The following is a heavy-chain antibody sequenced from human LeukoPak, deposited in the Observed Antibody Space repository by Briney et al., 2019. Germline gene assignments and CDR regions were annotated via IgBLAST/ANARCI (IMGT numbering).Heavy chain of an antibody. Sequence: GGSLRLSCAASGFTFKNYAMYWVRQAPGKGLEWVSAIIESGESTYYTDSVRGRFTISRDNSKNTLYLQMNSLRAEDTAFYYCAKGSAQYYFDSWGQGTLVTVSS. V-gene: IGHV3-23*01. J-gene: IGHJ4*02. CDR2: IIESGEST. D-gene: IGHD3-10*01. CDR1: GFTFKNYA. CDR3: AKGSAQYYFDS.